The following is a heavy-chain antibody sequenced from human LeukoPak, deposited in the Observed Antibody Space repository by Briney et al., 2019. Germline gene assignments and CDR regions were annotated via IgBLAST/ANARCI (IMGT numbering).Heavy chain of an antibody. CDR2: ISGSGGGT. J-gene: IGHJ4*02. V-gene: IGHV3-23*01. CDR3: AKQFRRGYSYGPFDY. D-gene: IGHD5-18*01. CDR1: GFTFSSYA. Sequence: GSLRLSCAASGFTFSSYAMSWVRQAPGKGLEWVSAISGSGGGTYYADSVKGRFTISRDNSKNTLYLQMNSLRAEDTAVYYCAKQFRRGYSYGPFDYWGQGTLVTVSS.